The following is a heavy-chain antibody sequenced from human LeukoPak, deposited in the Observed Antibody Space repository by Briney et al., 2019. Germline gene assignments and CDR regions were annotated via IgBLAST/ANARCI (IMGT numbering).Heavy chain of an antibody. Sequence: PGGSLRLSCAASGFTFSSYWMSWVRQAPGKGLEWVANIKQDGSEKYYVDSVKGRFTISRDNAKNSLYLQMNSLRAEDTAVCYCARERGLFLYYFDYWGQGTLVTVSS. CDR1: GFTFSSYW. CDR3: ARERGLFLYYFDY. CDR2: IKQDGSEK. D-gene: IGHD3-16*01. V-gene: IGHV3-7*01. J-gene: IGHJ4*02.